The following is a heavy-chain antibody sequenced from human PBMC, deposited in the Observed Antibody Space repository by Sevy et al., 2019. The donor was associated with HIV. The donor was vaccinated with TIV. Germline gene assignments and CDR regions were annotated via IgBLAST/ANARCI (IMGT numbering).Heavy chain of an antibody. J-gene: IGHJ4*02. CDR1: GFTFSSYA. CDR2: ISYDGSNK. V-gene: IGHV3-30-3*01. Sequence: GGSLRLSCAASGFTFSSYAMHWVRQAPGKGLEWVAVISYDGSNKYYADSVKGRFTISRDNSKNTLYLQMNSLRTEDTAVYYCARDTYMITFGGVIVKGDLFDYWGQGTLVTVSS. D-gene: IGHD3-16*02. CDR3: ARDTYMITFGGVIVKGDLFDY.